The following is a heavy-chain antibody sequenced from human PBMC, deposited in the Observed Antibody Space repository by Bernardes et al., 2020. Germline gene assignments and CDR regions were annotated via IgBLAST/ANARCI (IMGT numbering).Heavy chain of an antibody. CDR3: ARDSGSGWYGDYYYYMDV. J-gene: IGHJ6*03. Sequence: ASVKVSCKASGYTFTSYGISWVRQAPGQGLEWMGWISAYNGNTNYAQKLQGRVTMTTDTSTSTAYMELRSLRSDDTAVYYCARDSGSGWYGDYYYYMDVWGKGTTVTVSS. V-gene: IGHV1-18*01. CDR2: ISAYNGNT. CDR1: GYTFTSYG. D-gene: IGHD6-19*01.